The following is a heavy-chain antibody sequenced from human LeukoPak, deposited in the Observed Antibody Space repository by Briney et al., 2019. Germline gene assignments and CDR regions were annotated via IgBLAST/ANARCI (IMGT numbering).Heavy chain of an antibody. Sequence: PGGSLRLSCAASGFTFDDYAMHWVRQAPGKGLEWVSGISWNSGSIGYADSVKGRFTISRDNAKNSLYLQMNSLRAEDTALYYCAKGYCSSTSCYLSYWGQGTLVTVSS. V-gene: IGHV3-9*01. D-gene: IGHD2-2*01. J-gene: IGHJ4*02. CDR2: ISWNSGSI. CDR3: AKGYCSSTSCYLSY. CDR1: GFTFDDYA.